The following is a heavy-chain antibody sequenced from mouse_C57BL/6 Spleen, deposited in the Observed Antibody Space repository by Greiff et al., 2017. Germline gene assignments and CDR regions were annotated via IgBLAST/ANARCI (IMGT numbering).Heavy chain of an antibody. CDR1: GYTFTDYY. J-gene: IGHJ1*03. CDR3: ARRSPNYYGSTPYWYFDV. CDR2: INPNNGGT. D-gene: IGHD1-1*01. V-gene: IGHV1-26*01. Sequence: VQLQQSGPELVKPGASVKISCKASGYTFTDYYMNWVKQSHGKSLEWIGDINPNNGGTSYNPQFKGKATLTVDKSSSTAYMELRSLTSEDSAVYYCARRSPNYYGSTPYWYFDVWGTGTTVTVSS.